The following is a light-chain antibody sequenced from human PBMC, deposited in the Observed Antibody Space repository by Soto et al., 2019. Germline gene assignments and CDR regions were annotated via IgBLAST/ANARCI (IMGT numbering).Light chain of an antibody. Sequence: QSALTQPASVSGSRGQSITISCTGTSSDVGDYNYVSWYQHHPGKAPKLMIYEVTNRPSGVSNRFSGSKSGNTASLTISGLQAEDEADYYCSSYTSSSAPYVFGTGTKVTVL. V-gene: IGLV2-14*01. CDR2: EVT. CDR1: SSDVGDYNY. J-gene: IGLJ1*01. CDR3: SSYTSSSAPYV.